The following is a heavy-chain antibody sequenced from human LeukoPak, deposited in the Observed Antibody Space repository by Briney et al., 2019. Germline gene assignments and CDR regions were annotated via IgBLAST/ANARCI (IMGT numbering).Heavy chain of an antibody. Sequence: GASVKVSCKASGYTFTGYYMHWVRQAPGQGLEWMGWINPNSGGTNYAQKFQGRVTMTRDTSISTAYMGLSRLRSDDTAVYYCARDYCSGGNCYSEVWFDPWGQGTLVTVSS. CDR2: INPNSGGT. V-gene: IGHV1-2*02. CDR1: GYTFTGYY. D-gene: IGHD2-15*01. J-gene: IGHJ5*02. CDR3: ARDYCSGGNCYSEVWFDP.